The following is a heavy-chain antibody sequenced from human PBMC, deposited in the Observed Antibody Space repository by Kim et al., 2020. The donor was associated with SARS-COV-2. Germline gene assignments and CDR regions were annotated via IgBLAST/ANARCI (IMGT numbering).Heavy chain of an antibody. D-gene: IGHD3-10*01. Sequence: KSRITINPDTSKNQFSLQLNSVTPEDTAVYYCARDYYYGSGSYYNPLDYWGQGTLVTVSS. J-gene: IGHJ4*02. CDR3: ARDYYYGSGSYYNPLDY. V-gene: IGHV6-1*01.